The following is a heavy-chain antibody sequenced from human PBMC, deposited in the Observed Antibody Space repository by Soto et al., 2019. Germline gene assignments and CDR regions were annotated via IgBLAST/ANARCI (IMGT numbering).Heavy chain of an antibody. D-gene: IGHD4-4*01. V-gene: IGHV3-15*01. CDR1: GFIFRNAW. J-gene: IGHJ5*01. CDR2: IKSKSSGGTT. CDR3: TSEKGWRQSPLDS. Sequence: EVQLLESGGGLVKPGGSIRLSCAASGFIFRNAWMSWVRQAPGKGLEWVGRIKSKSSGGTTDYAAPVEGRVTITRDDSKNILYLQMSSLTIEDTAVYFCTSEKGWRQSPLDSWGQGALVTVSS.